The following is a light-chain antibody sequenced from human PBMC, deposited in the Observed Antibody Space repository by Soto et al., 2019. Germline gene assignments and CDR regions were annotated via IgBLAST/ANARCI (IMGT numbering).Light chain of an antibody. CDR2: AAS. Sequence: IQMTQSQSSLSASVGDRVIITCRASQSISGFLNCYHQKPGKDPKLLIYAASSFQSGVPSRFSGSGSGTDFTLTISSLQPEDFVTYYCQQSYSTPLTFGGGTKVDIK. CDR1: QSISGF. CDR3: QQSYSTPLT. V-gene: IGKV1-39*01. J-gene: IGKJ4*01.